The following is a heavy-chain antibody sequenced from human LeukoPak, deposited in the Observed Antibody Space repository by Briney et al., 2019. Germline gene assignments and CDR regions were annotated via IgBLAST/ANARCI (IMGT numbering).Heavy chain of an antibody. CDR1: GGTFSSYA. V-gene: IGHV1-69*05. CDR2: IIPIFGTA. J-gene: IGHJ3*02. D-gene: IGHD3-9*01. CDR3: ARDMTGWATDAFDI. Sequence: AASVKVSCKASGGTFSSYAISWVRQAPGQGLEWMGRIIPIFGTANYAQKFQGRVTTTTDESTSTAYMELSSLRSEDTAVYYCARDMTGWATDAFDIWGQGTMVTVSS.